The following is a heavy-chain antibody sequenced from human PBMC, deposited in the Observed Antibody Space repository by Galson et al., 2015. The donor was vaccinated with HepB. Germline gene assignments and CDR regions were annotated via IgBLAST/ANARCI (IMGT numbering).Heavy chain of an antibody. CDR1: GFTFNNYG. Sequence: SLRLSCAASGFTFNNYGIHWVRQAPGKGLEWVAVTSYDGNIKDYADSVKGRFTISRDNSKNTLDLQMNSLRAEDTAVYYCAREGPGNSVLRYFDLDYWGQGTLVTVSS. CDR2: TSYDGNIK. D-gene: IGHD3-9*01. V-gene: IGHV3-30*03. J-gene: IGHJ4*02. CDR3: AREGPGNSVLRYFDLDY.